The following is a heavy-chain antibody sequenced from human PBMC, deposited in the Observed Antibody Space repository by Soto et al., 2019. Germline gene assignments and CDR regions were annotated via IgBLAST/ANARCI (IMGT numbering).Heavy chain of an antibody. CDR3: ARDQPSHPYYDILTGYFAY. CDR2: IIPIFGTA. D-gene: IGHD3-9*01. J-gene: IGHJ4*02. Sequence: SVKVSCKASGGTFSSYAISWVRQAPGQGLEWMGGIIPIFGTANYAQKFQGRVTITADESTSTAYMELSSLRSEDTAVYYCARDQPSHPYYDILTGYFAYWGQGTLVTVSS. V-gene: IGHV1-69*13. CDR1: GGTFSSYA.